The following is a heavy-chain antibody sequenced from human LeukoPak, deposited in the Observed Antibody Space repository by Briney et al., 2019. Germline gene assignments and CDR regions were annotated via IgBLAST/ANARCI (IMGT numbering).Heavy chain of an antibody. CDR3: ARVREMATIASFDY. D-gene: IGHD5-24*01. Sequence: GASVKVSCKASGGTFSSSAISWVRQAPGQGLEWMGGIIPIFVTANYAQKFLDRVTIYADESTSTAYMELSSLRSEDTAVYYCARVREMATIASFDYWGQGTLVTVSS. CDR1: GGTFSSSA. V-gene: IGHV1-69*13. J-gene: IGHJ4*02. CDR2: IIPIFVTA.